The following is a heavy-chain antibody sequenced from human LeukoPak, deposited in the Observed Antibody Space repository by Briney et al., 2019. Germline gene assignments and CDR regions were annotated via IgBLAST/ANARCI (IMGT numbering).Heavy chain of an antibody. J-gene: IGHJ4*02. CDR1: GYTFTSYG. V-gene: IGHV1-18*01. D-gene: IGHD3-10*01. CDR2: ISAYNGNT. CDR3: ATMGYDSRSYYNEGSY. Sequence: GASVKVSCTASGYTFTSYGISWVRQAPGQGLEWMGWISAYNGNTNYAQKLQCSVTMTTDTSTSTAYMERSGLRSDNTAEYYCATMGYDSRSYYNEGSYWGQGTLVTVSS.